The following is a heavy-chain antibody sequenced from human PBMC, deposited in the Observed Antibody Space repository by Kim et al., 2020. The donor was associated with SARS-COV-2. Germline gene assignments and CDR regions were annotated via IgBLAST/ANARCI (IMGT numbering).Heavy chain of an antibody. D-gene: IGHD2-15*01. CDR3: AKDGCRVVVAATCGMDV. V-gene: IGHV3-23*01. CDR1: GFTFSSYA. J-gene: IGHJ6*02. Sequence: GGSLRLSCAASGFTFSSYAMSWVRQAPGKGLEWVSAISGSGGSTYYADSVKGRFTISRDNSKNTLYPQMNSLRAEDTAVYYCAKDGCRVVVAATCGMDVWGQGTTVTVSS. CDR2: ISGSGGST.